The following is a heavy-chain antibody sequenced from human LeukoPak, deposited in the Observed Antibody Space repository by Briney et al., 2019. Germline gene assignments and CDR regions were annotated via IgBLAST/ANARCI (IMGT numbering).Heavy chain of an antibody. CDR3: ARGVHNYYYYMDV. Sequence: PSETLSLTCAVYGGSFSGYYWSWIRQPPGKGLEWIGEINHSGSTNYNPSLKSRVTISVDTSKNQFSLKLSSVTAADTAVYYCARGVHNYYYYMDVWGKGTTVTVSS. CDR1: GGSFSGYY. D-gene: IGHD4/OR15-4a*01. J-gene: IGHJ6*03. CDR2: INHSGST. V-gene: IGHV4-34*01.